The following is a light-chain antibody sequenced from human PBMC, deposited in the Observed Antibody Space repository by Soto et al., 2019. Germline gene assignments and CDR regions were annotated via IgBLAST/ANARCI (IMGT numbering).Light chain of an antibody. Sequence: DIQMTQSPSSLSASLGDRVTITCRASQNIDNYSNWYQHKPGKAPKLLIYATSTLQTGVPSRFSGGGSGTHSTLTINSLQPEDFATYYCQQSRNFPRTFGQGTRLEIK. CDR2: ATS. CDR3: QQSRNFPRT. CDR1: QNIDNY. V-gene: IGKV1-39*01. J-gene: IGKJ5*01.